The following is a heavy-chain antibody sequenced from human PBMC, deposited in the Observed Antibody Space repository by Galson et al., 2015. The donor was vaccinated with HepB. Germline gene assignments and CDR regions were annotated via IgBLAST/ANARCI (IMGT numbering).Heavy chain of an antibody. Sequence: SVKVSCKASGGTFSSYAISWVRQAPGQGLEWMGRIIPILGIANYAQKFQGRVTITADKSTSTAYMELSSLRSEDTAVYYCAREGSRNYMDVWGKGTTVTVSS. CDR1: GGTFSSYA. V-gene: IGHV1-69*04. J-gene: IGHJ6*03. CDR3: AREGSRNYMDV. CDR2: IIPILGIA. D-gene: IGHD3-10*01.